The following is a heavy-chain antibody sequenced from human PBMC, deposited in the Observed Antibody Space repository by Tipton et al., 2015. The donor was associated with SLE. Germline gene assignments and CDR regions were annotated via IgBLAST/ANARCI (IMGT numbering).Heavy chain of an antibody. J-gene: IGHJ2*01. CDR1: GGSISSGSYY. CDR2: IYTRGST. V-gene: IGHV4-61*02. Sequence: LRLSCSVSGGSISSGSYYWSWIRQPAGGGLEWIGRIYTRGSTNYNPSLESRVTISFDTSQNQFSLKLSSVTDVDTAVYYCARTGGRSVKLWYFDLWGRGTLVTVSS. CDR3: ARTGGRSVKLWYFDL.